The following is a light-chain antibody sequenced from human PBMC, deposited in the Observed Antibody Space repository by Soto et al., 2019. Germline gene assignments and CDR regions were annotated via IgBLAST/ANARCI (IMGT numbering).Light chain of an antibody. J-gene: IGLJ1*01. V-gene: IGLV2-8*01. CDR2: DVS. CDR3: TSYSCSNNPYV. CDR1: SSDVGGYNF. Sequence: QSALTQPPSASGSPGHSVTFSCTGTSSDVGGYNFVSWYQQHPGKAPKLIIYDVSKRPSGVPDRFSGSKSGNTAALTVSGRLAADEADYYCTSYSCSNNPYVFGTGTKVTVL.